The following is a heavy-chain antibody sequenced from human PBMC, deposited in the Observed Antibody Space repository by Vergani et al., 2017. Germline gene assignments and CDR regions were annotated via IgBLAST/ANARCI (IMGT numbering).Heavy chain of an antibody. Sequence: EVQLVESGGGLVQPGWSLRLSCAASGFTFSSYDMHWVRQATGKGLEWVSAIGTAGDTYYPGSVKGRFTISRENAKNSLYLQMNSLRAGDTAVYYCARDSLSSDGDYLSNGMDVWGQGP. D-gene: IGHD4-17*01. J-gene: IGHJ6*02. CDR1: GFTFSSYD. V-gene: IGHV3-13*01. CDR2: IGTAGDT. CDR3: ARDSLSSDGDYLSNGMDV.